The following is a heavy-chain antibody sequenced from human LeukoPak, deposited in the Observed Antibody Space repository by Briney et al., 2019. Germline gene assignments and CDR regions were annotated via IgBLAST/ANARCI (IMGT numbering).Heavy chain of an antibody. Sequence: SETLSLTCAVYGGSFSGYYWSWIRQPPGKGLEWIGEINHSGSTNYNPSLKSRVTISVDTSKNQFSLKLSSVTAADTAVHYCARRVRWNLPRYNWFDPWGQGTLVTVSS. J-gene: IGHJ5*02. CDR3: ARRVRWNLPRYNWFDP. D-gene: IGHD1-1*01. V-gene: IGHV4-34*01. CDR2: INHSGST. CDR1: GGSFSGYY.